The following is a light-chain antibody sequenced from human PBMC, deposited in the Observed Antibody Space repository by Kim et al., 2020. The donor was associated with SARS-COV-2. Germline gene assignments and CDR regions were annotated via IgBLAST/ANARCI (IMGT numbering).Light chain of an antibody. Sequence: APGMPARITCGGDNIVRKTVNWYQQRPGQAPVVVIYYDNDRPSGIPERFSGSNSGNTATLTISRVEAGDEADYYCQVWDSSSNHVVFGGGTKVTVL. V-gene: IGLV3-21*04. J-gene: IGLJ2*01. CDR3: QVWDSSSNHVV. CDR1: NIVRKT. CDR2: YDN.